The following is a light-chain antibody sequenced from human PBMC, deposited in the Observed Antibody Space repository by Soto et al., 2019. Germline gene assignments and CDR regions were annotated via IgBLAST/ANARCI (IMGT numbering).Light chain of an antibody. CDR1: QSITNNF. CDR2: DAS. CDR3: QQFDRLIT. J-gene: IGKJ4*01. Sequence: EIVLTQSPATLSLSPGERATLSCGASQSITNNFLAWNQQRTGLAPKLLIYDASNRAAGIPDKFSGSGSGTDFTLSISRLEPEDFAVYYCQQFDRLITFGGGTKVDIK. V-gene: IGKV3D-20*01.